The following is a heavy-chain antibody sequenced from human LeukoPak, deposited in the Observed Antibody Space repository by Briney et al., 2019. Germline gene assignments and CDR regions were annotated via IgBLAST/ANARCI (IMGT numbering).Heavy chain of an antibody. J-gene: IGHJ5*02. Sequence: SETLSLTCTVSGGSISSNSYYWGWNPQPPGKGLEWIGSIYYSGSTYYNPSLQSRDTISVDTSKNHFTLKLRSVNAADTAVYYCARGDLKSDWFDPWGQGTLVIVST. V-gene: IGHV4-39*02. CDR3: ARGDLKSDWFDP. CDR2: IYYSGST. CDR1: GGSISSNSYY. D-gene: IGHD3-3*01.